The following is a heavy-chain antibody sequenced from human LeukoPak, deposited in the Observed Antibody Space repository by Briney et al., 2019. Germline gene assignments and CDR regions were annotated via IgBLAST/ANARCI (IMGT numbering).Heavy chain of an antibody. V-gene: IGHV1-2*02. CDR1: GYTFTGYY. CDR3: ARTPLYYYEGADP. Sequence: ASVKVSCKASGYTFTGYYMHWVRQAPGQGLEWMGWINPNSGGTNYAQKFQGRVTMTRDTSISTAYMELSRLRSDDTAVYYCARTPLYYYEGADPWGQGTLVTVSS. J-gene: IGHJ5*02. CDR2: INPNSGGT. D-gene: IGHD3-22*01.